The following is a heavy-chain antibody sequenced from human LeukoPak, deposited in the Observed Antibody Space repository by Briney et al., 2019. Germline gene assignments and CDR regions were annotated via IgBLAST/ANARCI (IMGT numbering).Heavy chain of an antibody. Sequence: SETLSLTCSVSGGSITSSNYYWGSIRQPPGKGLGWIANVYYNGNTYYSPSLKSRITISVDVSKNQFSLKVTSVTAADTAVYYRASLLVRGNFEYWGQGTLVSVSS. V-gene: IGHV4-39*07. CDR3: ASLLVRGNFEY. CDR2: VYYNGNT. J-gene: IGHJ4*02. CDR1: GGSITSSNYY. D-gene: IGHD3-10*01.